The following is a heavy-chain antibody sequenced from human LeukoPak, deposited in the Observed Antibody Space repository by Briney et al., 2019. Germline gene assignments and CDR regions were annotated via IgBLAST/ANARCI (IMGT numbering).Heavy chain of an antibody. Sequence: GESLKISCKGSGYSFTSFWIGWVRQMPGKGLEWMGIIYPGDSETLYSTSFRGQVTISADKSINTAYLQWSSLKASDSAMYYCAKQRCIGDSCYRGEADWFDPWGQGTLVTVSS. V-gene: IGHV5-51*01. CDR2: IYPGDSET. J-gene: IGHJ5*02. D-gene: IGHD2-15*01. CDR1: GYSFTSFW. CDR3: AKQRCIGDSCYRGEADWFDP.